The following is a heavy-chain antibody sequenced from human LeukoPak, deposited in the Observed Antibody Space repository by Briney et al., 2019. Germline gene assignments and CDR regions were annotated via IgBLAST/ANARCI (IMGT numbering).Heavy chain of an antibody. CDR2: ISAYNGNT. CDR1: GYTFTSYG. J-gene: IGHJ4*02. D-gene: IGHD2-2*01. CDR3: ARVGVVPAASSFDY. V-gene: IGHV1-18*04. Sequence: AAVKVSCKASGYTFTSYGISWVRQAPGQGLEWMGWISAYNGNTNYAQKLQGRVTMTTDTSTSTASMELRSLRSDDTAVYYCARVGVVPAASSFDYWGQGTLVTVSS.